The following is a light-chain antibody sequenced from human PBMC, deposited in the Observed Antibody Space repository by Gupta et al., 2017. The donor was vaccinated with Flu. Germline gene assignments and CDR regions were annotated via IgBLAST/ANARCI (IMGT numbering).Light chain of an antibody. J-gene: IGLJ1*01. V-gene: IGLV3-21*02. CDR1: NIGSKY. CDR2: DDK. Sequence: SYVLTQPPSVSVAPGQTAWITCGGNNIGSKYVYWYQQKPGQAPVLVVYDDKHRPSGIPERFSGSTSGNTATLTISRAEAGDEGDYYCQVWDSDSDHYVFGTGTRVTVL. CDR3: QVWDSDSDHYV.